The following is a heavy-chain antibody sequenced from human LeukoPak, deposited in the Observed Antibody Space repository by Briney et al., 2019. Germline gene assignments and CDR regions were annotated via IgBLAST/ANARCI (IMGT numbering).Heavy chain of an antibody. Sequence: GGSLRLSCAASGFTFSSYAMSWVRQAPGKGLEWVSAISGSGGSTYYADSVKGRFTIFRDNAKNSLFLQMSSLRAEDTAVYYCARDPPYYYGSGNILTDYWGQGTLVTVSS. CDR3: ARDPPYYYGSGNILTDY. CDR2: ISGSGGST. CDR1: GFTFSSYA. J-gene: IGHJ4*02. V-gene: IGHV3-23*01. D-gene: IGHD3-10*01.